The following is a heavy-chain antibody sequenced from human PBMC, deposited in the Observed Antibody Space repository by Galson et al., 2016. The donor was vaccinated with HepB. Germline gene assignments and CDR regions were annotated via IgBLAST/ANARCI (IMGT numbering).Heavy chain of an antibody. V-gene: IGHV3-30*18. D-gene: IGHD2/OR15-2a*01. J-gene: IGHJ4*02. Sequence: SLRLSCAGSGFIFRNYGMHWVRQAPGKGLEWVAVDSMDGRRKFYADSVKGRFTISRDNSNNMLFLQMGSLRPDVTAVYYCAKRHEYCPPVGCSVDYWGQGTLVSVSS. CDR3: AKRHEYCPPVGCSVDY. CDR1: GFIFRNYG. CDR2: DSMDGRRK.